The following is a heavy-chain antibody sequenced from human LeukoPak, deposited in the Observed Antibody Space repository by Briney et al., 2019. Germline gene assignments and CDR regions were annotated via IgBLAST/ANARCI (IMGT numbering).Heavy chain of an antibody. Sequence: PGGSLRLSCEDSTFNFSDYGMRWVRQAPGKGLEWVAVISYDGSNKYYADSVKGRFTISRDNSKNTLYLQMNSLRAEDTAVYYCAGEVATILFDYWGQGTLVTVSS. CDR1: TFNFSDYG. CDR3: AGEVATILFDY. J-gene: IGHJ4*02. D-gene: IGHD5-12*01. CDR2: ISYDGSNK. V-gene: IGHV3-30*03.